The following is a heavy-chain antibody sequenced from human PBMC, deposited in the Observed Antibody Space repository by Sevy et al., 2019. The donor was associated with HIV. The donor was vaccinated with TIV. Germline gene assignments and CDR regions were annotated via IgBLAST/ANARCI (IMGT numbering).Heavy chain of an antibody. D-gene: IGHD6-6*01. CDR3: ARDQARSSWFDP. J-gene: IGHJ5*02. V-gene: IGHV1-18*01. CDR1: GYTFTSYG. Sequence: ASVKVSCKASGYTFTSYGITWVRQAPGQGLEWMGWISAYNGNTNYAQKLQGRVTMTTDTSTSTAYMELRSLRSEDTAVYYCARDQARSSWFDPWGQGTLVTVSS. CDR2: ISAYNGNT.